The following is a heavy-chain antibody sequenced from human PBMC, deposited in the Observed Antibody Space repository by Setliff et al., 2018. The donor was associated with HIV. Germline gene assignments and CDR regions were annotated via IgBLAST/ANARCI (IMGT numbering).Heavy chain of an antibody. CDR1: GFTFGDYA. D-gene: IGHD5-12*01. Sequence: GGSLRLSCTASGFTFGDYAMSWVRQAPGKGLEWVGFIRSKAYGGTTEYAASVKGRFTISRDDSKSIAYLQMNSLKTEDTAVYYCTRDLGAGYNYGLYYYHYMDVWGKGTTVTVSS. CDR2: IRSKAYGGTT. CDR3: TRDLGAGYNYGLYYYHYMDV. J-gene: IGHJ6*03. V-gene: IGHV3-49*04.